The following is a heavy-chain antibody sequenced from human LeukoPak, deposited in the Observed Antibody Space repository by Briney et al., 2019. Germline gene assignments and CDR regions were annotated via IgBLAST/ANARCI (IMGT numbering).Heavy chain of an antibody. V-gene: IGHV4-39*07. J-gene: IGHJ5*02. CDR3: ARDRRIGGWFDP. CDR2: IYYSGST. CDR1: GGSISSSSYY. D-gene: IGHD3-3*01. Sequence: SETLSLTCTVSGGSISSSSYYWGWIRQPPGKGLEWIGSIYYSGSTYYNPSLKSRVTISVDTSKNQFSLKLSSVTAADTAGYYCARDRRIGGWFDPWGQGTLVTVSS.